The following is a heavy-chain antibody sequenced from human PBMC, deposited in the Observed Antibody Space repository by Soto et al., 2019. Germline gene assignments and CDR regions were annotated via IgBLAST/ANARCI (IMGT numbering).Heavy chain of an antibody. Sequence: GESLKISSKGSGYSFTSYWISWVRQMPGKGLEWMGRIDPSDSYTNYSPSFQGHVTISADKSISTAYLQWSSLKASDTAMYYCARRAVRRAAAGTGYDYWGQGTLVTVSS. CDR3: ARRAVRRAAAGTGYDY. J-gene: IGHJ4*02. CDR1: GYSFTSYW. D-gene: IGHD6-13*01. V-gene: IGHV5-10-1*01. CDR2: IDPSDSYT.